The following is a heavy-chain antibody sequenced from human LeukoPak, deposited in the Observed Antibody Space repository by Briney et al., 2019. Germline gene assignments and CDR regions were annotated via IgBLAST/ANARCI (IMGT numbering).Heavy chain of an antibody. V-gene: IGHV3-30-3*01. D-gene: IGHD2-21*01. J-gene: IGHJ3*02. CDR3: ARESQDTILHPGALDR. CDR2: IASDGSHT. CDR1: GFTFSTYF. Sequence: GGSLRLSCAASGFTFSTYFMHWVRQAPGKGLEWVANIASDGSHTFYVESVKGRFTISRANSRHTLYLQMNGLRAEDTAVYFCARESQDTILHPGALDRWLQGRMVTVCS.